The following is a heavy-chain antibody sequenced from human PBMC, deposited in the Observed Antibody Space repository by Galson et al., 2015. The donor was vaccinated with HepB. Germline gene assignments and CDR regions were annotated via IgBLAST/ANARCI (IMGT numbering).Heavy chain of an antibody. CDR1: GYTFTSYD. Sequence: SVKVSCKASGYTFTSYDINWVRQATGQGLEWMGWMNPNSGNTGYAQKFQGRVTMTRNTSISTAYMELSSLRSEDTAVYYCARGREMATIMLYYWSQGTLVTVSS. J-gene: IGHJ4*02. D-gene: IGHD5-24*01. V-gene: IGHV1-8*01. CDR2: MNPNSGNT. CDR3: ARGREMATIMLYY.